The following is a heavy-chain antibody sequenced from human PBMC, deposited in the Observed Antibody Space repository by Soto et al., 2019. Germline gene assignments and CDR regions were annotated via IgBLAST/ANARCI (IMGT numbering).Heavy chain of an antibody. J-gene: IGHJ5*02. D-gene: IGHD3-10*01. V-gene: IGHV1-8*01. CDR3: ARPAGLLWFGEFRSYNWFDP. CDR1: GYTFTSYD. Sequence: ASVKVSCKASGYTFTSYDINWVRQATGQGLEWMGWMNPNSGNTGYAQKFQGRVTMTRNTSISTAYMELSGLRSEDTAVYYCARPAGLLWFGEFRSYNWFDPWGQGTLVTVSS. CDR2: MNPNSGNT.